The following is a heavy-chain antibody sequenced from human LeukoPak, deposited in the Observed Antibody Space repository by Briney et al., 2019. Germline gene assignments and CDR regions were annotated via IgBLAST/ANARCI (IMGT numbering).Heavy chain of an antibody. CDR1: GFTFGDYA. J-gene: IGHJ3*02. Sequence: GGSLRLSCTASGFTFGDYAMSWVRQAPGKGLEWVGFIRSKAYGGTTEYAASVKGRFTISRDDSKSIAYLQMNSLKTEDTAVYYCTRDQEEGAIWFGEPLHDAFDIWGQGTMVTVSS. CDR2: IRSKAYGGTT. CDR3: TRDQEEGAIWFGEPLHDAFDI. D-gene: IGHD3-10*01. V-gene: IGHV3-49*04.